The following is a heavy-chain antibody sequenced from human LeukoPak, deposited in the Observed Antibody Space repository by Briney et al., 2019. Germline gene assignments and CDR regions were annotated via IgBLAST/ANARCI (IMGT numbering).Heavy chain of an antibody. J-gene: IGHJ6*02. CDR3: ARDSGVGFSYYYYYGMDV. CDR1: GGSFSDYY. Sequence: PSETLSLTCAVYGGSFSDYYWSWIRQPPGKGLEWIGEINHSGSTNYNPSLKSRVTISVDTSKNQFSLKLSSVTAADTAVYYCARDSGVGFSYYYYYGMDVWGQGTTVTVSS. CDR2: INHSGST. D-gene: IGHD2-15*01. V-gene: IGHV4-34*01.